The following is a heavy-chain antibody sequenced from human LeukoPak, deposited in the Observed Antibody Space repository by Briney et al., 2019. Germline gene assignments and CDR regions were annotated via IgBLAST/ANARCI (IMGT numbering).Heavy chain of an antibody. CDR3: ARRYFDS. V-gene: IGHV3-23*01. CDR1: GFTFSTYA. Sequence: GGSLRLSCAASGFTFSTYAMSWVRQAPGKGLEWVSAISGSGGSTNYADSVKGRVTVSRDNAKNSLYLQMNSLRAEDTAVYYCARRYFDSWGQGTLVTVSS. J-gene: IGHJ4*02. CDR2: ISGSGGST.